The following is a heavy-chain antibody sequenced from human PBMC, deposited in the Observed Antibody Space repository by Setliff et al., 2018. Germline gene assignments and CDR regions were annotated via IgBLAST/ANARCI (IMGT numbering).Heavy chain of an antibody. CDR1: GGSISSSSYY. Sequence: PSETLSLTCTVSGGSISSSSYYWGWIRQPPGKGLEWIGSIYYTGITYYNPSLKSRVTMSVDTSKNQFSLSLTSVTAADTAVYYCARYPSKLPELGIYGCFDYWGQGTLVTVSS. CDR3: ARYPSKLPELGIYGCFDY. J-gene: IGHJ4*02. D-gene: IGHD7-27*01. CDR2: IYYTGIT. V-gene: IGHV4-39*07.